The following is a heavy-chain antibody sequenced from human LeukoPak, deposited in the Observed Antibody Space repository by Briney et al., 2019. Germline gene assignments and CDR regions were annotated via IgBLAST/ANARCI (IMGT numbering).Heavy chain of an antibody. V-gene: IGHV3-23*01. CDR2: ISGSGGST. CDR3: AKTRGSGPFDY. CDR1: GFTFSSCW. D-gene: IGHD3-10*01. Sequence: PGGSLRLSCAASGFTFSSCWMSWVRQAPGKGLEWVSAISGSGGSTYYADSVKGRFTISRDNSKNTLYLQMNNLRAEDTAVYYCAKTRGSGPFDYWGQGTLVTVSS. J-gene: IGHJ4*02.